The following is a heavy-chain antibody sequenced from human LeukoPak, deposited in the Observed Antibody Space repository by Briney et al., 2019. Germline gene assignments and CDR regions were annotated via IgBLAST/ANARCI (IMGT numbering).Heavy chain of an antibody. V-gene: IGHV1-69*04. CDR3: AVREVSDY. Sequence: SVKVSYKASGGTFSSYAISWVRQAPGQGLEWMGRIIPILGIANYAQKFQGRVTITADKSTSTAYMELSSLRSEDTVVYYCAVREVSDYWGQGTLVTVSS. CDR1: GGTFSSYA. J-gene: IGHJ4*02. CDR2: IIPILGIA.